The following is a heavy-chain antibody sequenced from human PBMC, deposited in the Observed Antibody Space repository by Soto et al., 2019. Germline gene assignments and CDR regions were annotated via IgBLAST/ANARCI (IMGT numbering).Heavy chain of an antibody. Sequence: EVQLVETGGGLIQPGGSLRLSCAASGFSVSSNYMNWVRQAPGKGLEWVSVIYSGGDTYYTDSVKGRFTISRDISKNTLYLQMNSLRDEDTAVYYCARYAMTTVTGVWCFDLWGSGTLVTVSA. CDR3: ARYAMTTVTGVWCFDL. V-gene: IGHV3-53*02. CDR1: GFSVSSNY. CDR2: IYSGGDT. D-gene: IGHD4-17*01. J-gene: IGHJ2*01.